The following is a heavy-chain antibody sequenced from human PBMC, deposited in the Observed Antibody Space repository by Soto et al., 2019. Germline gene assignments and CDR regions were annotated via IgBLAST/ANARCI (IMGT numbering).Heavy chain of an antibody. CDR1: GFTFSGSA. D-gene: IGHD6-13*01. CDR3: TRRLEGIAAAGTLLQDFDY. CDR2: IRSKANSYAT. V-gene: IGHV3-73*01. Sequence: PGGSLRLSCAASGFTFSGSAMHWVRQASGKGLEWVGRIRSKANSYATAYAASVKGRFTISSDDSKNTAHLQMNSLKTEDTAVYYCTRRLEGIAAAGTLLQDFDYWGQGTLVTVSS. J-gene: IGHJ4*02.